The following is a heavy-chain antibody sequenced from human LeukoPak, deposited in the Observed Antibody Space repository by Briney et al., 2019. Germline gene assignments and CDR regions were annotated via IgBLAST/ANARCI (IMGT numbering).Heavy chain of an antibody. CDR1: GGSISSSSYY. J-gene: IGHJ4*02. CDR2: IYYSGST. D-gene: IGHD2-21*02. V-gene: IGHV4-39*07. CDR3: ARGGVVVTGDYFDY. Sequence: SETLSLTCTVSGGSISSSSYYWGWIRQPPGKGLEWIGSIYYSGSTNYNPSLKSRVTISVDTSKNQFSLKLSSVTAADTAVYYCARGGVVVTGDYFDYWGQGTLVTVSS.